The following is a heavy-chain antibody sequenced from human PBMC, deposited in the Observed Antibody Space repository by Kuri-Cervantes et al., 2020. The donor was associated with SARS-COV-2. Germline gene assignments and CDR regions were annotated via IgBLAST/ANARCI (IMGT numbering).Heavy chain of an antibody. D-gene: IGHD2-2*01. J-gene: IGHJ6*02. CDR1: GFIFKNYA. CDR2: IWYDGSNK. CDR3: ARSHKDIVVVPAARGYYYGMDV. V-gene: IGHV3-33*08. Sequence: GESLKISCAASGFIFKNYAIHWVRQAPGKGLEWVAVIWYDGSNKYYADSVKGRFTISRDNSKNTLYLQMNSLRAEDTAVYYCARSHKDIVVVPAARGYYYGMDVWGQGTTVTVSS.